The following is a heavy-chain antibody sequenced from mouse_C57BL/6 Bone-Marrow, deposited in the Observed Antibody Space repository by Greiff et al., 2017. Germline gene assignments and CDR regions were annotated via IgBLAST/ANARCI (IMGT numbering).Heavy chain of an antibody. J-gene: IGHJ4*01. Sequence: VQLQQSGTVLARPGASVKMSCKTSGYTFTSYWMHWVKQRPGQGLEWIGAIYPGNSDTSYNQKFKGKAKLTAVTAASTAYMELSSLTNEDSAVYYWTRGYSSGYVAMDYWGQGTSVTVSS. CDR1: GYTFTSYW. V-gene: IGHV1-5*01. D-gene: IGHD3-2*02. CDR2: IYPGNSDT. CDR3: TRGYSSGYVAMDY.